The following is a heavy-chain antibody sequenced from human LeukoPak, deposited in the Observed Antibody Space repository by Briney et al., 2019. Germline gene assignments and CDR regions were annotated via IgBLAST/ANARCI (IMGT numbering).Heavy chain of an antibody. J-gene: IGHJ5*02. D-gene: IGHD3-10*01. CDR1: GGSFSGYY. Sequence: SETLSLTCAVYGGSFSGYYWSWIRQPPGKGLEWIGEINHSGSTNYNPSLKSRVTISVDTSKNQFSLKLSSVTAADTAVYYCARAGLPTMVRGVIITSWFDPWGQGTLVTVSS. V-gene: IGHV4-34*01. CDR3: ARAGLPTMVRGVIITSWFDP. CDR2: INHSGST.